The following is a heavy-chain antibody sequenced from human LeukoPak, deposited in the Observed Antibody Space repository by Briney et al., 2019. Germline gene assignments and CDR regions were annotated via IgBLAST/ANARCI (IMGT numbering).Heavy chain of an antibody. CDR2: INPSGGST. D-gene: IGHD2-2*02. J-gene: IGHJ4*02. CDR1: GYTFTSYY. Sequence: GASVKVSCKASGYTFTSYYMHWVRQAPGQGLEWMGIINPSGGSTSYAQKFQGRVTMTRDTSTSTVYMELSSLRSEDTAVYYCARGARRVDIVVVPAAINEPGFDYWGRGTLVTVSS. CDR3: ARGARRVDIVVVPAAINEPGFDY. V-gene: IGHV1-46*01.